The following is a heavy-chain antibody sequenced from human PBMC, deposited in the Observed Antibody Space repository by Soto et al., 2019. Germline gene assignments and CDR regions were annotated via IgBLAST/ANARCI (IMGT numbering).Heavy chain of an antibody. CDR3: AREDDYIWGSYAFDI. Sequence: GGSLRLSCPASGFTFSSYWMHWVRQAPGKGLVWVSRINSDGSSTSYADSVKGRFTISRDNAKNTLYLQMNSLRAEDTAVYYCAREDDYIWGSYAFDIWGQGTMVTVSS. J-gene: IGHJ3*02. CDR2: INSDGSST. V-gene: IGHV3-74*01. CDR1: GFTFSSYW. D-gene: IGHD3-16*01.